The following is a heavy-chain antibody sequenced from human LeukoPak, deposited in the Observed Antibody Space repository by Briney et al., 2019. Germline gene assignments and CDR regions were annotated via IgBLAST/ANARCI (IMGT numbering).Heavy chain of an antibody. CDR1: GFTLSSYS. CDR3: ARDWYLDL. Sequence: KPGGSLRLSCEASGFTLSSYSMNWVRQAPGKGLEWVSSISYSSSYIFYVDSMRGRFIVSRDNAKNSLFPQMHNLRADDTAVYYCARDWYLDLWGRGTLVTVSS. CDR2: ISYSSSYI. J-gene: IGHJ2*01. V-gene: IGHV3-21*01.